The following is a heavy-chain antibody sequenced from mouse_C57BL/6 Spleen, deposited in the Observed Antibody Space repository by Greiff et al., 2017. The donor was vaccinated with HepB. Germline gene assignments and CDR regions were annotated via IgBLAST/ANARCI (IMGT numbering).Heavy chain of an antibody. CDR3: ARRSGSSHFDV. Sequence: VQLQQPGAELVMPGASVKLSCKASGYTFTSYWMHWVKQRPGQGLEWIGEIDPSDSYTNYNQKFKGKSTLTVDKSSSTAYMQLSSLTSEDSAVYYCARRSGSSHFDVWGTGTTVTVSS. CDR1: GYTFTSYW. CDR2: IDPSDSYT. V-gene: IGHV1-69*01. D-gene: IGHD1-1*01. J-gene: IGHJ1*03.